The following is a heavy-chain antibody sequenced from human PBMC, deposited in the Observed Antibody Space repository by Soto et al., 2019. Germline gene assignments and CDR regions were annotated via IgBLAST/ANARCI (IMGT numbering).Heavy chain of an antibody. Sequence: GASVKVSCKASVYTFTSYAMHWVRQAPGQGLEMMGWINSVNGDTKXSQNFQGRVXITRETSASTAXMEMSXLRAEDTAVYYRARGIAPYYFDAWRQETLVTVAS. D-gene: IGHD6-13*01. CDR1: VYTFTSYA. CDR2: INSVNGDT. CDR3: ARGIAPYYFDA. J-gene: IGHJ4*02. V-gene: IGHV1-3*01.